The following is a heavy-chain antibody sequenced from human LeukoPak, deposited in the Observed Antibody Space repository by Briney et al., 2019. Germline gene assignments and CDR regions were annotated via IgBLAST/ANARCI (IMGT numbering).Heavy chain of an antibody. CDR1: GGSISSSSYF. CDR3: ARLNSYSSSWHYFDS. D-gene: IGHD6-13*01. Sequence: SETLSLTCTVSGGSISSSSYFWGWIRQPPGRGLEWIGTLYYSGTTSYNPSLQSRVTISVDTSKNQFSLKLSSVTAADTSIYYCARLNSYSSSWHYFDSWGQGTLVTVSS. J-gene: IGHJ4*02. CDR2: LYYSGTT. V-gene: IGHV4-39*01.